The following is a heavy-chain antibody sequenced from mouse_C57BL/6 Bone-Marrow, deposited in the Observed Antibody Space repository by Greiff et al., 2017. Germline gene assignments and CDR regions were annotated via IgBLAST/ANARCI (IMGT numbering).Heavy chain of an antibody. D-gene: IGHD1-1*01. CDR3: ARYPTVVARWYFDV. J-gene: IGHJ1*03. CDR1: GYTFTSYW. CDR2: IYPGSGST. Sequence: QVQLQQPGAELVKPGASVKMSCKASGYTFTSYWITWVKQRPGQGLEWIGDIYPGSGSTNYNEKFKSKATLTVDTSSSTAYMQLSSLTSEDSAVYYCARYPTVVARWYFDVWGTGTTVTVSS. V-gene: IGHV1-55*01.